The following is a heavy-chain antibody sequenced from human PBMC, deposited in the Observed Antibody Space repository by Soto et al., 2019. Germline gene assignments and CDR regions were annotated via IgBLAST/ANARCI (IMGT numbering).Heavy chain of an antibody. V-gene: IGHV1-69*12. J-gene: IGHJ6*02. CDR3: ASGGIQLWSGHYYYGMDV. Sequence: QVQLVQSGAEVKKPGSSVKVSCKASGGTFSSYAISWVRQAPGQGLEWMGGIIPIFGTANYAQKFQGRVTITADESTSTAYMELSSLRSEDTAVYYCASGGIQLWSGHYYYGMDVWGQGTTVTVSS. D-gene: IGHD5-18*01. CDR2: IIPIFGTA. CDR1: GGTFSSYA.